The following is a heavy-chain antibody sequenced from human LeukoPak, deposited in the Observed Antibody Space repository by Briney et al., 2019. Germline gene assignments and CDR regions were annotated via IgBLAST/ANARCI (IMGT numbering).Heavy chain of an antibody. CDR2: IKQDGSEK. CDR1: GFTFSSYW. J-gene: IGHJ4*02. D-gene: IGHD3-10*01. Sequence: GGFLRLSCAASGFTFSSYWMSWVRQAPGKGLEWVANIKQDGSEKYYVDSVKGRFTISRDNAKNSLYLQMNSPRAEDTAVYYCARITMVRGVIMDYWGQGTLVTVSS. CDR3: ARITMVRGVIMDY. V-gene: IGHV3-7*03.